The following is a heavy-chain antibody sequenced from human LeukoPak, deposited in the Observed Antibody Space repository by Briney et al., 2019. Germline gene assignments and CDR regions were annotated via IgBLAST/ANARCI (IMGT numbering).Heavy chain of an antibody. J-gene: IGHJ4*02. Sequence: SETLSLTCTVSGGSISSGDYYWSWIRQPPGKGLEWIGYIYYSGSTYYNPSLKSRVTISVDTSKNQFSLKLSSVTAADTAVYYCAREGGRILWFGELLSGYFDYWGQGTLVTVSS. V-gene: IGHV4-30-4*01. CDR3: AREGGRILWFGELLSGYFDY. CDR1: GGSISSGDYY. CDR2: IYYSGST. D-gene: IGHD3-10*01.